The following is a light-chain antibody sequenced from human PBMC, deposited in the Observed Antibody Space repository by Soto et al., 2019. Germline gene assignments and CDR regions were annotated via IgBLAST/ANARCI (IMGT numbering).Light chain of an antibody. CDR2: GAS. Sequence: DIVMTQSPDSLAVSLGERTTINCKSSQSVLYSSNNQNYLAWHQQKPGQPPKLLIYGASTRESGVPDRFSGSGSGTDFTLTISSLQAEDVAVYYCQQYHSTPYTFGQGTKVDIK. CDR3: QQYHSTPYT. V-gene: IGKV4-1*01. CDR1: QSVLYSSNNQNY. J-gene: IGKJ2*01.